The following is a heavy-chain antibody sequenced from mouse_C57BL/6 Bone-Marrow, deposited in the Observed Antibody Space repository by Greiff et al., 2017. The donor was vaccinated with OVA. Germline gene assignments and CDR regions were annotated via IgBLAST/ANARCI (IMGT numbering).Heavy chain of an antibody. CDR1: GYAFSSSW. Sequence: QVQLKQSGPELVKPGASVKISCKASGYAFSSSWMNWVKQRPGKGLEWIGRIYPGDGDTNYNGKFKGKATLTADKSSSTAYMQLSSLTSEDSAVYFCAPIYYDYHWYFDVWGTGTTVTVSS. J-gene: IGHJ1*03. CDR2: IYPGDGDT. V-gene: IGHV1-82*01. CDR3: APIYYDYHWYFDV. D-gene: IGHD2-4*01.